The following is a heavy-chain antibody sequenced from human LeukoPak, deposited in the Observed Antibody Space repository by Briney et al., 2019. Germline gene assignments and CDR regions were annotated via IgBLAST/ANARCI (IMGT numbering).Heavy chain of an antibody. Sequence: GASVKVSCKASGYTFTSYGISWVRQAPGQGLEWMGWISAYNGNTNYAQKLQGRVTMTTDTSTSTAYMDLRSLRSDDTDVYYCASLIEYSSSRVRTDDAFDIWGQGTMVTVSS. CDR1: GYTFTSYG. D-gene: IGHD6-6*01. J-gene: IGHJ3*02. CDR2: ISAYNGNT. V-gene: IGHV1-18*01. CDR3: ASLIEYSSSRVRTDDAFDI.